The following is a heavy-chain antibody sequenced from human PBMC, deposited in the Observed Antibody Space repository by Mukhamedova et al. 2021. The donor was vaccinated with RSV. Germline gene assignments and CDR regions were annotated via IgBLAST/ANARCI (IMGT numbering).Heavy chain of an antibody. CDR2: ISYDGSNK. V-gene: IGHV3-30*04. J-gene: IGHJ4*02. Sequence: GKGLEWVAVISYDGSNKYYADSVKGRFTISRDNSKNTLYLQMNSLRAEDTAVYYCARDLPRSGSYYELVYWGQGTLVTVSS. D-gene: IGHD3-10*01. CDR3: ARDLPRSGSYYELVY.